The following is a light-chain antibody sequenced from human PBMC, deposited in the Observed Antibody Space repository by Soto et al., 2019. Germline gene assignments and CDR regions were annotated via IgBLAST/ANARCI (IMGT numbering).Light chain of an antibody. CDR1: QSISSY. CDR2: KAS. V-gene: IGKV1-5*03. Sequence: DIQMTQSPSSLSASVGDRVTITCRASQSISSYLNWYQQKPGKAPKLLIYKASTLKSGVPLRFSGSGSGTEFTLTISSLQPDDFATYYCQHYNSYSEAFGQGTKVDNK. CDR3: QHYNSYSEA. J-gene: IGKJ1*01.